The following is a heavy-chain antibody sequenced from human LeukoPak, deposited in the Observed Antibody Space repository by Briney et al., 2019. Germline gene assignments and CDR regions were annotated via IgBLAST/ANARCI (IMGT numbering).Heavy chain of an antibody. CDR2: IIPILGIA. CDR1: GGTFSSYA. J-gene: IGHJ4*02. CDR3: ARDRLEDGNIYDYVWGSYRYYFDY. V-gene: IGHV1-69*10. Sequence: VKVSCKASGGTFSSYAISWVRQAPGQGLEWMGRIIPILGIANYAQKFQGRVTITADKSTSTAYMELSSLRSEDTAVYYCARDRLEDGNIYDYVWGSYRYYFDYWGQGTLVTVSS. D-gene: IGHD3-16*02.